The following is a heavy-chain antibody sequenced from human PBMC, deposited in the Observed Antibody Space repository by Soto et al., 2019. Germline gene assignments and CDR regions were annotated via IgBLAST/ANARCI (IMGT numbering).Heavy chain of an antibody. CDR3: ARLPGRTTFGYYYGMDV. J-gene: IGHJ6*02. CDR2: INHSGST. D-gene: IGHD1-1*01. V-gene: IGHV4-34*01. Sequence: KPSETLSLTCAVYGGSFSGYYWSWIRQPPGKGLEWIGEINHSGSTNHNPSLKSRVTISVDTSKNQFSLKLSSVTAADTAVYYCARLPGRTTFGYYYGMDVWGQVPTVTFSS. CDR1: GGSFSGYY.